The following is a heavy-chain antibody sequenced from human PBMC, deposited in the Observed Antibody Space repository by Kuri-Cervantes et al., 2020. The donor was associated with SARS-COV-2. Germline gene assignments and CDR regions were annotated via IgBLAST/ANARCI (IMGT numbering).Heavy chain of an antibody. CDR2: IYHSGST. Sequence: GSLRLSCAVSGYSISSGYYWGWIRQPPGKGLEWIGSIYHSGSTYYNPPLKSRVTISVDTSKNQFSLKLSSVTAADTAVYYCARLKAGQFDYWGQGTLVTVSS. CDR1: GYSISSGYY. V-gene: IGHV4-38-2*01. J-gene: IGHJ4*02. CDR3: ARLKAGQFDY.